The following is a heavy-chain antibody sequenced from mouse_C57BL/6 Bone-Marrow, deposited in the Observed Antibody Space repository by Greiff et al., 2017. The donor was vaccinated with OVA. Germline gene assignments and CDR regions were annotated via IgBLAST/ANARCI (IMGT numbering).Heavy chain of an antibody. V-gene: IGHV1-82*01. D-gene: IGHD2-4*01. CDR1: GYAFSSSW. CDR3: ARWLSTMIRRAWFAY. J-gene: IGHJ3*01. CDR2: IYPGDGDT. Sequence: QVQLQQSGPELVKPGASVKISCKASGYAFSSSWMNWVKQRPGKGLEWIGRIYPGDGDTNYNGKFKGKATLTADKSSSTAYMQLSSLTSEDSAVYFCARWLSTMIRRAWFAYWGQGTLVTVSA.